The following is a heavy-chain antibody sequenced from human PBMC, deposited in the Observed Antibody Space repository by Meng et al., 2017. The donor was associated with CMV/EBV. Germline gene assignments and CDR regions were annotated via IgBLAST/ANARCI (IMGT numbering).Heavy chain of an antibody. V-gene: IGHV1-2*06. CDR1: GYTFVGHY. Sequence: QVQLVQSGSEAXXXXXSVKVSXKTSGYTFVGHYIHWVRQAPGQGLEWMGRINPKSAGTDYVEKFQGRVTMTRDTSNSIVYMELSRLTADDTAVYYCTRTWIDSFTPDFDYWGQGSLVTVS. D-gene: IGHD2-2*03. J-gene: IGHJ4*02. CDR3: TRTWIDSFTPDFDY. CDR2: INPKSAGT.